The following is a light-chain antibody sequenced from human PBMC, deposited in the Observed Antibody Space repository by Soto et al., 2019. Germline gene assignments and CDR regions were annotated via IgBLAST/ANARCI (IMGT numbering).Light chain of an antibody. Sequence: QSVLTQPPSASGSPGQSVTISCTGTSGDIGGYDYVSWYQQHPGKAPKLMIYEVTKRHLGVPDRFSGSKSGNTASLTVSGLQAEDEADYYCSSYAGSNNPYVFGTGTKLTVL. CDR2: EVT. V-gene: IGLV2-8*01. CDR1: SGDIGGYDY. CDR3: SSYAGSNNPYV. J-gene: IGLJ1*01.